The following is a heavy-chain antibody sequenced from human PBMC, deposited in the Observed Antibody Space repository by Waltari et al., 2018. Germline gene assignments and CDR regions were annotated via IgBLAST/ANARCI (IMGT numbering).Heavy chain of an antibody. V-gene: IGHV3-23*01. CDR1: GFTFSSYS. J-gene: IGHJ3*02. CDR2: SSSGGETT. D-gene: IGHD3-3*01. CDR3: AKRLLEPQVSAFDI. Sequence: EVQLLQSGGGLVQPGGSLRLSCAASGFTFSSYSMSWVRQAPGKGLRWVSASSSGGETTLYADSLKGRVTISRDNSKNTLSLQVSSLRAEDTAVYYCAKRLLEPQVSAFDIWGQGTIVTVSS.